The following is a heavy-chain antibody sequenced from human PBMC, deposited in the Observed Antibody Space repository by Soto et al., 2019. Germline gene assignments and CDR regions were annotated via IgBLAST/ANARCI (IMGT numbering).Heavy chain of an antibody. CDR3: ARHPGYYDVLTGYSTYYFDS. V-gene: IGHV4-59*08. Sequence: SETQSLTCPVSGGSISPYYLSWIRQPPGKGLEWIGYIYYRGNTNYNPSFKSRVTISVDTSKNQFSLRLSSVTAADTAVYYCARHPGYYDVLTGYSTYYFDSWGQGTLVTVSS. CDR2: IYYRGNT. J-gene: IGHJ4*02. CDR1: GGSISPYY. D-gene: IGHD3-9*01.